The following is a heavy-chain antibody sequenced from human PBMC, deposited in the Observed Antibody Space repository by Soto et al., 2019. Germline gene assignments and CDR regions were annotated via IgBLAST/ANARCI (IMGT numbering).Heavy chain of an antibody. D-gene: IGHD2-2*01. CDR3: ATTRVGPCSSSICFSGIFDGMDV. CDR2: ISYDGTIT. CDR1: GFTISNYG. V-gene: IGHV3-30-3*01. J-gene: IGHJ6*02. Sequence: PGGSLRLSCAASGFTISNYGMHWVRQAPGKGLEWVAVISYDGTITYYADSVKGRFTISRGNSKYTLYLQMNSLRTEDTAVYYCATTRVGPCSSSICFSGIFDGMDVWGQGTTVTVSS.